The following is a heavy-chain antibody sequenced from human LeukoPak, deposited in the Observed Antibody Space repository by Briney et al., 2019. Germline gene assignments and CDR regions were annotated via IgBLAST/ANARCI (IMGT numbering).Heavy chain of an antibody. J-gene: IGHJ6*02. CDR1: GFTFSDFY. V-gene: IGHV3-11*03. CDR3: ARTAREPDV. CDR2: ISGTSSDT. D-gene: IGHD2-21*02. Sequence: GGSLRLSCAASGFTFSDFYRSWIRQAPGRGLEYISYISGTSSDTNYADSVKGRFTISRDNAKNSLYLQMNSLGAEDTAVYYCARTAREPDVRGQGTTVTVSS.